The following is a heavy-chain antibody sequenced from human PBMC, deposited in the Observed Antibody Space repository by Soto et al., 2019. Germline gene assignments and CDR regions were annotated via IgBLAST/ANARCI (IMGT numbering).Heavy chain of an antibody. J-gene: IGHJ3*02. CDR1: GGSISSYY. Sequence: QVQLQESGPGLVKPSETLSLTCTVSGGSISSYYWSWIRQPPGKGLEWIGYIYYSGSTNYNPSLKSRVTISVDTSKNQFSLKLSSVTAADTAVYYCATPGGGDHWDDAFDIWGQGTMVTVSS. V-gene: IGHV4-59*01. CDR2: IYYSGST. CDR3: ATPGGGDHWDDAFDI. D-gene: IGHD2-21*02.